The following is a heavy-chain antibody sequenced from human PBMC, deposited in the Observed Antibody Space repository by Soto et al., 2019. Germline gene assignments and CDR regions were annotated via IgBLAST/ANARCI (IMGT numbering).Heavy chain of an antibody. V-gene: IGHV4-34*01. D-gene: IGHD1-26*01. J-gene: IGHJ4*02. Sequence: SEDPALTCAVYGGSFSGYYWSWIRQPPGKGLEWIGEINHSGSTNYNPSLKSRVTISVDTSKNQFSLKLSSVTAADTAVYYCARGTFYYTDTSYYPTSEFDHWGQGALVTVSS. CDR1: GGSFSGYY. CDR3: ARGTFYYTDTSYYPTSEFDH. CDR2: INHSGST.